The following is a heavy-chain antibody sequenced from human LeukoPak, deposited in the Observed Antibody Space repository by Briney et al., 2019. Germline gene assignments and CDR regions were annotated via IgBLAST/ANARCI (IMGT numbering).Heavy chain of an antibody. CDR1: GGSFSGYY. V-gene: IGHV4-34*01. CDR3: ARRYSYGDFDY. J-gene: IGHJ4*02. Sequence: SETLSLTYAVYGGSFSGYYWSWIRQPPGKGLEWIGEINHSGSTNYNPSLKSRVTISVDTSKNQFSLKLSSVTAADTAVYYCARRYSYGDFDYWGQGTLVTVSS. D-gene: IGHD5-18*01. CDR2: INHSGST.